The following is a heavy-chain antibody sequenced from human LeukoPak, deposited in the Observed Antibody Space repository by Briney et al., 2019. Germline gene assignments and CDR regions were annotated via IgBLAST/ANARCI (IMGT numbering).Heavy chain of an antibody. CDR1: GGSISSSGYC. Sequence: SETLSLTCTVSGGSISSSGYCWGWIRQPPGKGLEWIGSIDYSGNTNYNPSLKSQVTISVDTSKNQFSLKLSSVTAADTAVYYCARIPSPYYYDSSGYYQYFDYWGQGTLVTVSS. D-gene: IGHD3-22*01. CDR3: ARIPSPYYYDSSGYYQYFDY. J-gene: IGHJ4*02. V-gene: IGHV4-39*07. CDR2: IDYSGNT.